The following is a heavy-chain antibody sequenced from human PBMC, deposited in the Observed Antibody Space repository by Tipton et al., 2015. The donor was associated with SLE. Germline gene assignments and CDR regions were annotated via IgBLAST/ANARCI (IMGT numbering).Heavy chain of an antibody. V-gene: IGHV4-59*12. J-gene: IGHJ5*02. CDR1: GGSISSYY. CDR3: ARDRGGSSWGGDWFDP. D-gene: IGHD6-13*01. CDR2: IYYSGST. Sequence: TLSLTCTVSGGSISSYYWSWIRQHPGKGLEWIGYIYYSGSTYYNPSLKSRVTISVDTSKNQFSLKLSSVTAADTAVYYCARDRGGSSWGGDWFDPWGQGTLVTVSS.